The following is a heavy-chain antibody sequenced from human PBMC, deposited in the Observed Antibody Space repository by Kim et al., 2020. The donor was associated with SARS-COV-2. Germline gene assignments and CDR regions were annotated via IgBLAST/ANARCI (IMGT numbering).Heavy chain of an antibody. CDR3: ARRYSSSWYGFMHYYYGMDV. Sequence: SETLSLTCTVSGGSISSSSYYWGWIRQPPGKGLEWIGSIYYSGSTYYNPSLKSRVTISVDTSKNQFSLKLSSVTAADTAVYYCARRYSSSWYGFMHYYYGMDVWGQGTTVTVSS. J-gene: IGHJ6*02. D-gene: IGHD6-13*01. V-gene: IGHV4-39*01. CDR1: GGSISSSSYY. CDR2: IYYSGST.